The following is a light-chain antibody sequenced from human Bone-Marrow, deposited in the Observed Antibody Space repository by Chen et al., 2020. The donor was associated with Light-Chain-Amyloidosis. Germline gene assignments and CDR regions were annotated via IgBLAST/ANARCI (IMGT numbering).Light chain of an antibody. CDR3: LSADSSGTYV. Sequence: SYELTQPPSVSVSLGQMARITCSGEALPKKYAYWYQQKPGQFPVLVIYKDSERPSGIPERFSGSSSGTRVTLTISGVQAEDEADYYCLSADSSGTYVFGTGTKVTVL. CDR1: ALPKKY. V-gene: IGLV3-16*01. J-gene: IGLJ1*01. CDR2: KDS.